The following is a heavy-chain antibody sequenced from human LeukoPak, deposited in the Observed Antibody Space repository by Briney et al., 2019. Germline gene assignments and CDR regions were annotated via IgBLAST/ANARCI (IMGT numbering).Heavy chain of an antibody. CDR3: ARAKEVYDSSGYYGAAFDY. D-gene: IGHD3-22*01. Sequence: GGSLRLSCAASGFTVSSNYMSWVRQAPGKGLEWVSVIYSGGSTYYTDSVKGRFTISRDNSKNTLYLQMNSLRAEDTAVYYCARAKEVYDSSGYYGAAFDYWGLGTLVTVSS. J-gene: IGHJ4*02. CDR1: GFTVSSNY. CDR2: IYSGGST. V-gene: IGHV3-66*01.